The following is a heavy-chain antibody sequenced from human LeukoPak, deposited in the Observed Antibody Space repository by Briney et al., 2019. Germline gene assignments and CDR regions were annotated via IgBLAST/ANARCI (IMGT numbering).Heavy chain of an antibody. CDR3: ASKRIQSPYYFDY. V-gene: IGHV1-69*05. J-gene: IGHJ4*02. CDR1: GGTFISCA. CDR2: IIPIFGTA. Sequence: ASVKVSCKASGGTFISCAISWVRQAPGQGLEWMGGIIPIFGTANYAQKFQGRVTITTDESTSTAYMELSSLRPEDTTVYYCASKRIQSPYYFDYWGQGTLVTVSS.